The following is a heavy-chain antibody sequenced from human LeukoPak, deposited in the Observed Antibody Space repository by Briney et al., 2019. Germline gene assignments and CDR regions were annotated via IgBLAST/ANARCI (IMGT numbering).Heavy chain of an antibody. CDR1: GFTFSDYY. CDR3: AREIDYGNGMDV. D-gene: IGHD4-17*01. V-gene: IGHV3-11*04. CDR2: ISSSGTTI. J-gene: IGHJ6*02. Sequence: GGSLRLSCAASGFTFSDYYMTWIRQAPGKGLEWVAYISSSGTTIYYADSVRGRFTISRDNAGRSVYLQMQSLRAEDTAVYYCAREIDYGNGMDVWGQGTTVTVSS.